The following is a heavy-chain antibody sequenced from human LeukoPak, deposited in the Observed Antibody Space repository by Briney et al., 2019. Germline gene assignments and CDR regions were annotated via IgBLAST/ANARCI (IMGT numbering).Heavy chain of an antibody. V-gene: IGHV4-59*01. CDR1: GVSISNYY. Sequence: SETLSLTCTVSGVSISNYYWNWIRQPPGKGLEWIGYISYTGSRNYNTSLKSRVTISIYTSMKQFSLNLSSVTAADTAVYYCARVGRGDYTWGSYSFDYWGQGTLVTVSA. D-gene: IGHD3-16*01. J-gene: IGHJ4*02. CDR2: ISYTGSR. CDR3: ARVGRGDYTWGSYSFDY.